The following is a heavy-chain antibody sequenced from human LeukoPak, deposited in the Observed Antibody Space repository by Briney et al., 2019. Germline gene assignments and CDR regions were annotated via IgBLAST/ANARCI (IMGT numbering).Heavy chain of an antibody. J-gene: IGHJ4*02. Sequence: GGSLRLSCAASGFTFSSYSMNWVRQAPGKGLEWVSSISSSSSYIYYADSVKGRFTISRDNAKNSLYLQTNSLRAEDTAVYYCARDRGIVAPFDYWGQGTLVTVSS. CDR1: GFTFSSYS. CDR3: ARDRGIVAPFDY. CDR2: ISSSSSYI. D-gene: IGHD1-26*01. V-gene: IGHV3-21*01.